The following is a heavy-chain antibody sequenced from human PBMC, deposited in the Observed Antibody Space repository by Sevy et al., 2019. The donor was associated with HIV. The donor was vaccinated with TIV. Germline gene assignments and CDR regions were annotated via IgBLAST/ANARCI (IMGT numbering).Heavy chain of an antibody. J-gene: IGHJ1*01. CDR2: VRSKGDGGTT. Sequence: GGSLRLSCAASGFSFSDAWLSWVRQAPGKGLEWVGHVRSKGDGGTTEYAAPVKGRFTIARDDSKNVMYVHMNSLKTEDTAVYYCTTEGADWGQGTLVTVSS. CDR3: TTEGAD. CDR1: GFSFSDAW. V-gene: IGHV3-15*01.